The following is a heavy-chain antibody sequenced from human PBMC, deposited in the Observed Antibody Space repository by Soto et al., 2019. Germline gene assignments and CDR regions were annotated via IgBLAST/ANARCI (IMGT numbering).Heavy chain of an antibody. CDR1: GYTFTSYG. V-gene: IGHV1-18*01. Sequence: GASVKVSCKASGYTFTSYGISWVRQAPGQGLEWMGWISAYNGNTNYAQKLQGRVTMTTDTSTSTAYMELRSLRSDDTAVYYCARVPRTPGIAAAGFDYWGQGTLVTVSS. J-gene: IGHJ4*02. D-gene: IGHD6-13*01. CDR3: ARVPRTPGIAAAGFDY. CDR2: ISAYNGNT.